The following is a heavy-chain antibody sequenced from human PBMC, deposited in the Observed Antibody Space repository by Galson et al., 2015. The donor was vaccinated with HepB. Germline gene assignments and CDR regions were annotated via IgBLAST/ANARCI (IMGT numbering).Heavy chain of an antibody. Sequence: SLRLSCAASGFIFSNYYMTWIRQAPGKGLEWVSYISRTNSYTNYADSVKGRFTVSRDNEKNPLYLQMNSLRAEDTAVYYCASQNYYYDNMYFDYWGQGTLVTVSS. CDR3: ASQNYYYDNMYFDY. D-gene: IGHD3-16*01. CDR2: ISRTNSYT. CDR1: GFIFSNYY. J-gene: IGHJ4*02. V-gene: IGHV3-11*06.